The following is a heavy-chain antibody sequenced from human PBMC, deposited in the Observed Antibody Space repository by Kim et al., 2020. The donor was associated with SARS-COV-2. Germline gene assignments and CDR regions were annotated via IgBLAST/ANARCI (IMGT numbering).Heavy chain of an antibody. J-gene: IGHJ6*02. V-gene: IGHV1-18*04. CDR3: ARGTQLPKGIYYYGMDV. CDR2: ISAYNGNT. D-gene: IGHD2-2*01. Sequence: ASVKVSCKASGYTFTSYGISWVRQAPGQGLEWMGWISAYNGNTNYAQKLQGRVTMTTDTSTSTAYMELRSLRSDDTAVYYCARGTQLPKGIYYYGMDVWGQGTTVTVSS. CDR1: GYTFTSYG.